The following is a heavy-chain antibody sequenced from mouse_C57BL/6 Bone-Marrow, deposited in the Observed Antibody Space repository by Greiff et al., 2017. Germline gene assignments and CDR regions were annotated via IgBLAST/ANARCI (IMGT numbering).Heavy chain of an antibody. CDR3: ARDDDYYFDY. CDR2: ISDGGSYT. J-gene: IGHJ2*01. D-gene: IGHD2-4*01. V-gene: IGHV5-4*01. CDR1: GFTFSSYA. Sequence: DVKLVESGGGLVKPGGSLKLSCAASGFTFSSYAMSWVRQTPEKRLEWVATISDGGSYTYYPDNVKGRFTISRDNAKNNLYLQMSHLKSEDTAMYYCARDDDYYFDYWGKGTTLTVSS.